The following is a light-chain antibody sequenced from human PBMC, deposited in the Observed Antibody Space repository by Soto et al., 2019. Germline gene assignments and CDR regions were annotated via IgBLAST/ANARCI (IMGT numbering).Light chain of an antibody. J-gene: IGKJ1*01. CDR3: QQYNSYRT. CDR2: DAS. Sequence: DIQMTQSPSTLSAYVGDRVTITCRASQSISSWLAWYQQKPGKAPKLLIYDASSLESGLPSRFSGSGSGTEFTLTISSLQPDDFATSYCQQYNSYRTFGQGTKVEIK. V-gene: IGKV1-5*01. CDR1: QSISSW.